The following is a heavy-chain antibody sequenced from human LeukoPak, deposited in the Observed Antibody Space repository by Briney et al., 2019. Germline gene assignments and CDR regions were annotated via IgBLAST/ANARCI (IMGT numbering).Heavy chain of an antibody. J-gene: IGHJ4*02. V-gene: IGHV1-24*01. CDR1: GYTLTELS. Sequence: GASVKVSCKVSGYTLTELSMHWVRQAPGKGLEWMGGFDPEDGETIYAQKFQGRVTMTEDTSTDTAYMELSSLRSEDTAVYYCATIQRWYYDSSGYYPFDYWGQGTLVTVSS. D-gene: IGHD3-22*01. CDR3: ATIQRWYYDSSGYYPFDY. CDR2: FDPEDGET.